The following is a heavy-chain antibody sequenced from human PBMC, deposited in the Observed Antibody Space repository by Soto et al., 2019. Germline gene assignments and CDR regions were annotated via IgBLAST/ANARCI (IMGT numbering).Heavy chain of an antibody. CDR2: ISYDGSNK. D-gene: IGHD3-10*01. V-gene: IGHV3-30-3*01. J-gene: IGHJ4*02. Sequence: GGSLRLSCAASGFTFSSYAMHWVRQAPGKGLEWVAVISYDGSNKYYADSVKGRFTISRDNSKNTLYLQMNSLRAEDTAVYYCARAPSLWQPVYYLDHLGQGT. CDR3: ARAPSLWQPVYYLDH. CDR1: GFTFSSYA.